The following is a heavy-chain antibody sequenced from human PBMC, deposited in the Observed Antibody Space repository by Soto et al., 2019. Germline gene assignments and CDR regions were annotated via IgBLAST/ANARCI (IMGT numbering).Heavy chain of an antibody. CDR1: GYTFTGYY. Sequence: QVQLVQSGAEVKKPGASVKVSCKASGYTFTGYYMHWVRQAPGQGLEWMGWINPNSGGTNYAQKFQGRVTMTRDTSISTAYMGLGRLGFYDTARVYCARSRKGAPDHWGQGTPVTVSS. CDR3: ARSRKGAPDH. J-gene: IGHJ4*02. CDR2: INPNSGGT. V-gene: IGHV1-2*02.